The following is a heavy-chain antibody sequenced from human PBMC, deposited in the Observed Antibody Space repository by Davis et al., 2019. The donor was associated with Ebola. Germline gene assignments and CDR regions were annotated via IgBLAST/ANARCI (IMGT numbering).Heavy chain of an antibody. CDR3: ARVGYRGYYGMDV. D-gene: IGHD5-24*01. Sequence: SVKVSCKASGGTFSSYAISWVRQAPGQGLEWMGRIIPILGIANYAQKFQGRVTITADKSTSTAYMELSSLRSEDTAVYYCARVGYRGYYGMDVWGQGTTVTVSS. CDR1: GGTFSSYA. CDR2: IIPILGIA. V-gene: IGHV1-69*04. J-gene: IGHJ6*02.